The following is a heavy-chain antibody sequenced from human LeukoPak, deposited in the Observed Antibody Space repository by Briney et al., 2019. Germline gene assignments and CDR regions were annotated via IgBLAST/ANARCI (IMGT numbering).Heavy chain of an antibody. J-gene: IGHJ5*02. V-gene: IGHV3-30*18. D-gene: IGHD3-9*01. CDR2: ISYDGSNK. CDR1: GFTFSSYG. Sequence: GRSLRLSCAASGFTFSSYGMHWVRQAPGKGLEWVAVISYDGSNKYYADSVKGRFTISRDNSKNTLYLQMNSLRAEDTAVYYCAKASPDILTGYYNVPWFDPWGQGTLVTVSS. CDR3: AKASPDILTGYYNVPWFDP.